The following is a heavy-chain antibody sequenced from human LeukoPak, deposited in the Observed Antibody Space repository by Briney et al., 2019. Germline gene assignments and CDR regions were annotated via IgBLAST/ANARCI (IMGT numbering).Heavy chain of an antibody. CDR1: GYTFTSYD. CDR2: MNPNSGNT. Sequence: EASVKVSCKASGYTFTSYDINWVRQATGQGLEWMGRMNPNSGNTGYAQKFQGRVTMTRNTSISTAYMELSSLRSEDTAVYYCARRPYYYDSSGWAFDIWGQGTMVTVSS. V-gene: IGHV1-8*01. CDR3: ARRPYYYDSSGWAFDI. D-gene: IGHD3-22*01. J-gene: IGHJ3*02.